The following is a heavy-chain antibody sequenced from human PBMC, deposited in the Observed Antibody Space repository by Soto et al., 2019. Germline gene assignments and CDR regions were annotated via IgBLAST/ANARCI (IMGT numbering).Heavy chain of an antibody. D-gene: IGHD2-2*03. Sequence: GVSLIRSCSSSVCSFIASAMHLFLQASGRGLEWIGLIRIKTNNYATIFCASVKGRFIISRYDSTNTAYLEMTSLKYDYTAVYYCTTMNRIGYDYWGKRSLVSVS. J-gene: IGHJ4*02. CDR1: VCSFIASA. V-gene: IGHV3-73*01. CDR2: IRIKTNNYAT. CDR3: TTMNRIGYDY.